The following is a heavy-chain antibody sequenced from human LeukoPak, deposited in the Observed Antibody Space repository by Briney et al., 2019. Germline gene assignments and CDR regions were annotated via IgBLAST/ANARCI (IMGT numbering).Heavy chain of an antibody. V-gene: IGHV4-38-2*02. J-gene: IGHJ4*02. CDR2: IYHSGST. Sequence: SETLSLTCTVSGYSISSGYYWGWIRQPPGKGLAWIGSIYHSGSTNYNPSLKSRVTISVDTSKNQFSLKLSSVTAADTAVYYCARLSTDTAMVLNLLFDYWGQGTLVTVSS. CDR1: GYSISSGYY. D-gene: IGHD5-18*01. CDR3: ARLSTDTAMVLNLLFDY.